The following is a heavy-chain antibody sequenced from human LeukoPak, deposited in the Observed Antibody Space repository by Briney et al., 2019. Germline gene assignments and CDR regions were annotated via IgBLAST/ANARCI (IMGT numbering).Heavy chain of an antibody. CDR1: RYTFTGYY. CDR3: ASGETLI. J-gene: IGHJ3*02. Sequence: ASVKVSCTASRYTFTGYYMHWVRQAPGQGLEWMGRINPNSGGTNYAQKFQGRVTMTRDTSSSTGYMELRRLRSDDTAVYYCASGETLIWGQGTKVTVSS. CDR2: INPNSGGT. V-gene: IGHV1-2*06.